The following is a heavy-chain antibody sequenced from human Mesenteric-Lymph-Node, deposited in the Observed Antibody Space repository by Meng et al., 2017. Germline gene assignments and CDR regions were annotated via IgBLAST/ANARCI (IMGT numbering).Heavy chain of an antibody. J-gene: IGHJ4*02. CDR3: ARGDGDGQIGGFDY. D-gene: IGHD3-10*01. Sequence: GPLRLSCKASGYSFTNYWIGWVRQMPGEGLEWMGIIYRDDSDARYNPAFQGQVTISADRSISTAYLHWSGLKASDTAIYYCARGDGDGQIGGFDYWGQGTLVTVSS. V-gene: IGHV5-51*01. CDR1: GYSFTNYW. CDR2: IYRDDSDA.